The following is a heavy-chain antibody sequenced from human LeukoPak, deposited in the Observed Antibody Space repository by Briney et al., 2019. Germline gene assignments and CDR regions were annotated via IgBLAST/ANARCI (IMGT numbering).Heavy chain of an antibody. CDR3: ARGGPVAGNVPYDY. CDR2: IYDSGST. J-gene: IGHJ4*02. V-gene: IGHV4-39*07. D-gene: IGHD6-19*01. Sequence: SETLSLTCTVSGGSIRSSYYYWGWIRQPPGKGLEWIGSIYDSGSTYYNPSLKSRVTISVDTSKNQFSLKLSSVTAADTAVYYCARGGPVAGNVPYDYWGQGTLVTVSS. CDR1: GGSIRSSYYY.